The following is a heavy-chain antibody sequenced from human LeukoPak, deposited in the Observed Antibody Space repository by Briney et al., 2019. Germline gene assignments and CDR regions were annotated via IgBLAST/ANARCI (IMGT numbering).Heavy chain of an antibody. D-gene: IGHD2-15*01. Sequence: ASVKVSCKASGYTFTSYDINWVRQATGQGLEWMGWMNPNSGNTGYAQKFQGRVTMTRNTSISTAYMELSSLRSEDTAVHYCARRHPDCSGGSCYWFDPWGQGTLVTVSS. V-gene: IGHV1-8*01. CDR1: GYTFTSYD. CDR2: MNPNSGNT. CDR3: ARRHPDCSGGSCYWFDP. J-gene: IGHJ5*02.